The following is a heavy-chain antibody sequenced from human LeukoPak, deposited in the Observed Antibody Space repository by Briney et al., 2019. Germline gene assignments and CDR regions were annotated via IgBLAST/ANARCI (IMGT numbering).Heavy chain of an antibody. CDR1: GGSISSYY. CDR2: IYYSGST. CDR3: ARGDPYYYYYGMDV. Sequence: SETLSLTRTGTGGSISSYYWSWIRQPPGKGLEWIGYIYYSGSTNYNPSLKSRVTISVDTSKNQFSLKLSSVTAADTAVYYCARGDPYYYYYGMDVWGQGTTVTVSS. V-gene: IGHV4-59*01. J-gene: IGHJ6*02.